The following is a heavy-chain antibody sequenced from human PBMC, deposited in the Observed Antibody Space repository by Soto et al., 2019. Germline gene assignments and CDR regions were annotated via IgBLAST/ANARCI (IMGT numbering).Heavy chain of an antibody. CDR2: ISSSGTII. V-gene: IGHV3-11*01. CDR3: ARDLGYYDSSGYFDY. J-gene: IGHJ4*02. CDR1: EFTFSDYY. Sequence: PGGSLRLSCAASEFTFSDYYMSWIRQAPGKGREWVSYISSSGTIIYYADSVKGRFTISRNNAKNSLYLQMTSLRAEDTAVYYCARDLGYYDSSGYFDYWGRGTLVTVSS. D-gene: IGHD3-22*01.